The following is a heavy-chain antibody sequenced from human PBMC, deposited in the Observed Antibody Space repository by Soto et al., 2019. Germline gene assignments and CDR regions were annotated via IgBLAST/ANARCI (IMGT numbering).Heavy chain of an antibody. CDR3: ATSWAVTTLNAFDI. D-gene: IGHD4-17*01. V-gene: IGHV3-9*01. Sequence: EVQLVESGGGLVQPGRSLRLSCAASGFTFDDYAMHWVRQAPGKGLEWVAGISWNSGSIGYADSVKGRFTISRDNAKNSLYLKMNSLRAEDTALYYCATSWAVTTLNAFDIWGQGTMVTVSS. CDR2: ISWNSGSI. J-gene: IGHJ3*02. CDR1: GFTFDDYA.